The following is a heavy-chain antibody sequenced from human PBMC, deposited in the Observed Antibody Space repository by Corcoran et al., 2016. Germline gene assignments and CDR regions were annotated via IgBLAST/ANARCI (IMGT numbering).Heavy chain of an antibody. Sequence: QVQLVQSGAEVKKPGASVKVSCKASGYTFTGYYMHWVRQAPGQGLEWMGWINPNSGGTNYAQKFQGRVTMTRDTSISTAYMELSRLRSDETPVYYCARDREDIVVVPAARDNWFDPWGQGTLVTVSS. D-gene: IGHD2-2*01. J-gene: IGHJ5*02. CDR2: INPNSGGT. CDR1: GYTFTGYY. CDR3: ARDREDIVVVPAARDNWFDP. V-gene: IGHV1-2*02.